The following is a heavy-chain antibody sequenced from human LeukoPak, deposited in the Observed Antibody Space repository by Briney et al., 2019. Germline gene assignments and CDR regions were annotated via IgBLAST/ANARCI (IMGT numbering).Heavy chain of an antibody. CDR2: IKTDGSQI. D-gene: IGHD1-1*01. V-gene: IGHV3-7*01. Sequence: PGGSLRLSCAASGFTFSSYGMSWVRQAPGKGLEWVANIKTDGSQIHYVDSVKGRFTISRDNAKNSLYLQMSSLRAEDTAVYYCARDLNWETYWGQGTLVTVSS. CDR3: ARDLNWETY. CDR1: GFTFSSYG. J-gene: IGHJ4*02.